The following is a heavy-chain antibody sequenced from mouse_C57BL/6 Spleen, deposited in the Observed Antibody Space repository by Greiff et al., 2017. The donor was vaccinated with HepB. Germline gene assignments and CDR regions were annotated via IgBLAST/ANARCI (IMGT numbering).Heavy chain of an antibody. Sequence: VQLKESGPGLVKPSQSLSLTCSVTGYSITSGYYWNWIRQFPGNKLEWMGYISYDGSNNYNPSLKNRISITRDTSKNQFFLKLNSVTTEDTATYYCATYGYDDGTGYAMDYWGQGTSVTVSS. CDR1: GYSITSGYY. V-gene: IGHV3-6*01. CDR3: ATYGYDDGTGYAMDY. D-gene: IGHD2-2*01. J-gene: IGHJ4*01. CDR2: ISYDGSN.